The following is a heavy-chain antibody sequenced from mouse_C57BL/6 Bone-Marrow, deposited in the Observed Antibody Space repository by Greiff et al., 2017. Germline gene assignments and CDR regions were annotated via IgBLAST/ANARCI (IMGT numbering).Heavy chain of an antibody. V-gene: IGHV1-76*01. CDR3: AREGEFITPTDWYFDV. J-gene: IGHJ1*03. Sequence: VQLQQSGAELVRPGASVKLSCKASGYTFTDYYINWVKQRPGQGLEWIARIYPGSGNTYYNEKFKGKATLTAEKSSSTAYMQLSSLTSEASAVYFCAREGEFITPTDWYFDVWGTGTTLTVSS. CDR2: IYPGSGNT. CDR1: GYTFTDYY. D-gene: IGHD1-1*01.